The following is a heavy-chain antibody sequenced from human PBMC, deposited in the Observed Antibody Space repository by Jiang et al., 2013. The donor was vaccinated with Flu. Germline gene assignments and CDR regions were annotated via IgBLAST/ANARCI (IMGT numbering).Heavy chain of an antibody. CDR3: ARLRAARGSLGRDFMSAQYYYYALDV. CDR1: GYSFNNYW. J-gene: IGHJ6*02. V-gene: IGHV5-10-1*01. CDR2: IDPFDSDT. Sequence: GAEVKKPGESLRISCKGSGYSFNNYWIAWVRQMPGKGLEWMGKIDPFDSDTSYGPSFQGRVTIRADKAINTAYLQWSSLKASDTAMYYCARLRAARGSLGRDFMSAQYYYYALDVWGQGTTVTVS. D-gene: IGHD3-3*01.